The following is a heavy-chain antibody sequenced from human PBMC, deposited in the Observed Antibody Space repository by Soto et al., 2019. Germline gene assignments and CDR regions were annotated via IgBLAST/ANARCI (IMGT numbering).Heavy chain of an antibody. CDR1: GGSISSGGYY. CDR2: IYYSGST. V-gene: IGHV4-31*03. D-gene: IGHD3-9*01. CDR3: ARGWSDILTGYYFHY. Sequence: QVQLQESGPGLVKPSQTLSLTCTVSGGSISSGGYYWSWIRQHPGKGLEWIGYIYYSGSTYYNPSLKSRVTIAVDTSKNQFSLKLSSVTAADTAVYYCARGWSDILTGYYFHYWGQGTLVTVSS. J-gene: IGHJ4*02.